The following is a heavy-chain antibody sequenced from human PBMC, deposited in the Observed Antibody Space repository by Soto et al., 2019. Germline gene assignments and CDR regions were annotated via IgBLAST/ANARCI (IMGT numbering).Heavy chain of an antibody. CDR3: ATGGRQWLVTSDFNY. CDR2: VSHDGRNT. J-gene: IGHJ4*02. Sequence: VQLVESGGGVVQPGRSLRLSCAASGFTFSDYAMHWVRQAPGKGLEWVAVVSHDGRNTHYADSVKGRFTISRDSSKDTVSLEMTSLRAEDTAVYYCATGGRQWLVTSDFNYWGQGALVTVSS. D-gene: IGHD6-19*01. CDR1: GFTFSDYA. V-gene: IGHV3-30*03.